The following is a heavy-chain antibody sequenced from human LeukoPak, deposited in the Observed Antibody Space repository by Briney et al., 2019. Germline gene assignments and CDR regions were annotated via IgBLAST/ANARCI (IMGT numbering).Heavy chain of an antibody. CDR1: GGSFSGYY. CDR2: INHSGST. J-gene: IGHJ4*02. V-gene: IGHV4-34*01. Sequence: SETLSLTCAVYGGSFSGYYWSWIRQPPGKGLEWIGEINHSGSTNYNPSLKSRVTISVDTSKNQFSLKLSSVTAADTAVYYCARETTDYYGSGRSFDYWGQGTLVTVFS. D-gene: IGHD3-10*01. CDR3: ARETTDYYGSGRSFDY.